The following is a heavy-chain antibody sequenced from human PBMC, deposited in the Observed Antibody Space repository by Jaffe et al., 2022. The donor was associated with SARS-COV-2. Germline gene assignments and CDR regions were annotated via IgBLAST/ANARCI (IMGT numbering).Heavy chain of an antibody. Sequence: EVQLVESGGGLVQPGGSLRLSCAASGFTVSSNYMSWVRQAPGKGLEWVSVIYSGGSTYYADSVKGRFTISRHNSKNTLYLQMNSLRAEDTAVYYCATVLGIAVAGDSDYWGQGTLVTVSS. J-gene: IGHJ4*02. V-gene: IGHV3-53*04. D-gene: IGHD6-19*01. CDR1: GFTVSSNY. CDR2: IYSGGST. CDR3: ATVLGIAVAGDSDY.